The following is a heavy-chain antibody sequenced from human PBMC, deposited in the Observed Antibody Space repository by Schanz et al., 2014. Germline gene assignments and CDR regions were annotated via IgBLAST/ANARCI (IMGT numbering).Heavy chain of an antibody. V-gene: IGHV1-46*01. D-gene: IGHD5-12*01. J-gene: IGHJ6*02. CDR2: INPSGGST. CDR1: GYTFTTDS. CDR3: ARDLTVDTGYVVHYYYYGMDV. Sequence: QVQLEKPGAGVKKPGASVKVSCRASGYTFTTDSMHWGRQPPVHGLEWMRMINPSGGSTTYAQKFQGRVTNTADKSTSTAYMDLSSLRSEDTAVYFCARDLTVDTGYVVHYYYYGMDVWGQGTTVTVSS.